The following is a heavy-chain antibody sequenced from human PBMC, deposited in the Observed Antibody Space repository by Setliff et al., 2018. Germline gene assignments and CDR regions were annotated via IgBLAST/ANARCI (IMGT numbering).Heavy chain of an antibody. Sequence: ASVKVSCKTSGYSFTSHYMHWVRQAPGQGLEWMGIINPGGLSSSSTQKFEGRVIMTRDTSTSTVYMELNSLRSEDTAMYYCARIGPSNWGIRGYNWLDPWGQGTLVTVSS. CDR2: INPGGLSS. CDR1: GYSFTSHY. D-gene: IGHD6-13*01. J-gene: IGHJ5*02. CDR3: ARIGPSNWGIRGYNWLDP. V-gene: IGHV1-46*01.